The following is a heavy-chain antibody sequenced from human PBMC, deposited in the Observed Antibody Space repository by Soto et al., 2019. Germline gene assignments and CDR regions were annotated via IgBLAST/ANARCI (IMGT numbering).Heavy chain of an antibody. CDR1: GGSISSSSYY. CDR3: ARHRIAAATSGDWFDP. CDR2: IYYSGST. D-gene: IGHD6-13*01. Sequence: QLQLQESGPGLVKPSETLSLTCTVSGGSISSSSYYWGWIRQPPGKGLEWIGSIYYSGSTYYNPSLKSRVTISVDTSKNQFSLKLSSVTAADTAVYYCARHRIAAATSGDWFDPWGQGTLVTVSS. J-gene: IGHJ5*02. V-gene: IGHV4-39*01.